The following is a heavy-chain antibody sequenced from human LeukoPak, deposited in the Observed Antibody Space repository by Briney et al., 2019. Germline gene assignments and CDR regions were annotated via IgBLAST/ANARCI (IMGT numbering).Heavy chain of an antibody. CDR1: GFTFSNYW. J-gene: IGHJ4*02. D-gene: IGHD3-22*01. CDR3: ARDLGGHYDSSGYPGDY. CDR2: IKQDGGEN. V-gene: IGHV3-7*01. Sequence: PGGSLRLSCVTSGFTFSNYWMSWFRQAPGKGLEWVANIKQDGGENNYVHSVKGRFTISRDNAKNSLYLQMSSLRAGDSAFYYCARDLGGHYDSSGYPGDYWGQGTLVTVSS.